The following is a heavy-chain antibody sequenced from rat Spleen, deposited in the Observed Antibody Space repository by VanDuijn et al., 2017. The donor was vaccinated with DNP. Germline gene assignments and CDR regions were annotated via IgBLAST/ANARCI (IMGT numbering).Heavy chain of an antibody. CDR1: GFTFSDYA. Sequence: EVQLVESGGGLVQPGRSLKLSCAASGFTFSDYAMAWVRQASKKGLEWVATISTGGGNTYYRDSVKGRFSISRDNAKSTLYLQMDSLRSEDTATYYCASTIAATHYFDYWGQGVMVTVSS. V-gene: IGHV5S23*01. J-gene: IGHJ2*01. CDR2: ISTGGGNT. D-gene: IGHD1-2*01. CDR3: ASTIAATHYFDY.